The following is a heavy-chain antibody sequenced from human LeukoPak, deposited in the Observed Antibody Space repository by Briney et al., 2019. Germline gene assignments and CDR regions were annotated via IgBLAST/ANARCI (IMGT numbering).Heavy chain of an antibody. D-gene: IGHD1-26*01. Sequence: SETLSLTCTVSGGSISSSSYYWGWIRQPPGKGLEWIGSIYYSGSTYYNPSLKSRVTISVDTSKNQFSLKLSSVTAADTAVYYCAREVTGASEYFDHWGQGTLVTVSS. CDR3: AREVTGASEYFDH. J-gene: IGHJ4*02. V-gene: IGHV4-39*07. CDR1: GGSISSSSYY. CDR2: IYYSGST.